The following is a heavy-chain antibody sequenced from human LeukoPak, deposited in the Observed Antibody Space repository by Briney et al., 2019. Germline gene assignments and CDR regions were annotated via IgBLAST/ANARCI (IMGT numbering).Heavy chain of an antibody. D-gene: IGHD5-18*01. J-gene: IGHJ2*01. CDR3: AKGGLQTRNWYFAL. CDR2: ISYDGSNK. Sequence: GRSLRLSCAASGFTFSSYAMHWVRQAPGKGLEWVAVISYDGSNKYYADSVKGRFTISRDNSKNTLYLEMNSLRTEDTAVYYCAKGGLQTRNWYFALWGRGTLVTVSS. CDR1: GFTFSSYA. V-gene: IGHV3-30*04.